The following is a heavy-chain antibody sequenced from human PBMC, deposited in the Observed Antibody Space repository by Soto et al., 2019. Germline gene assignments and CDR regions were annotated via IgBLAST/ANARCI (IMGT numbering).Heavy chain of an antibody. Sequence: XGCLRLSCAASGFTFSDLTMSWVRQAPGKGLEWVSSASGSGSGTYYADSVKGRFTISRDNSKNTLFLHMTNLRAGDTALYFCAKGRPGVAAAPDDWGQGTLVTVSS. CDR2: ASGSGSGT. CDR1: GFTFSDLT. J-gene: IGHJ4*02. V-gene: IGHV3-23*01. D-gene: IGHD2-21*01. CDR3: AKGRPGVAAAPDD.